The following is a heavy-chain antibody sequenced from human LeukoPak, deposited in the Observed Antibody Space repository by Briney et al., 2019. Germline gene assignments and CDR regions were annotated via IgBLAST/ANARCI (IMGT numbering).Heavy chain of an antibody. CDR2: INPSAGNT. V-gene: IGHV1-46*01. CDR1: GYTFTSYH. J-gene: IGHJ4*02. Sequence: GASVKVSCKASGYTFTSYHIHWVRQAPGQGLEWMGIINPSAGNTRYAQKFQGRVTMTRDTSTSTVDMELSSLTSEDTAVYYCARATGRCSSTSCYTGDLDYWGQGTLVTVSS. CDR3: ARATGRCSSTSCYTGDLDY. D-gene: IGHD2-2*02.